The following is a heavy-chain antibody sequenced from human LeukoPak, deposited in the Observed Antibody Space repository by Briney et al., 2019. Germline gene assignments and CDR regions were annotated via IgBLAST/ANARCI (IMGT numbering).Heavy chain of an antibody. V-gene: IGHV3-9*01. CDR1: GFTFDDYA. D-gene: IGHD1-20*01. J-gene: IGHJ4*02. CDR2: ISWKSGSI. Sequence: GGSLRLSCAASGFTFDDYATHWVRQAPGKGLEWVSGISWKSGSIGYADSVKGRFTISRDNAKKSLYLQMNSLRAEDTALYYCAKASFSGIVGTTGLDYWGQGSLVTVSS. CDR3: AKASFSGIVGTTGLDY.